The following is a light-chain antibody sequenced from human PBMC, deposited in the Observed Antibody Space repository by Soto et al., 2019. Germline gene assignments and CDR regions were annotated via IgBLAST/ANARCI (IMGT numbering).Light chain of an antibody. CDR2: EVS. Sequence: QSALTQPASVSGSPGQSVTISCTGTSSDVGSYNFVSWYQQHPGKAPKLMIYEVSKRPSEVSNRFSASKSGNMASLTISGLQVEDEADYYCCSYAGSTTWVFGGGTKLTVL. V-gene: IGLV2-23*02. CDR3: CSYAGSTTWV. J-gene: IGLJ3*02. CDR1: SSDVGSYNF.